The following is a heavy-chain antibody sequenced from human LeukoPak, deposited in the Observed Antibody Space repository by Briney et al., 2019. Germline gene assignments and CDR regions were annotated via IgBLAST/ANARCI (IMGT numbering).Heavy chain of an antibody. D-gene: IGHD6-19*01. CDR2: IYNTGSA. J-gene: IGHJ4*02. V-gene: IGHV4-4*07. CDR3: ARAGASSSGWPFDF. CDR1: GASISSHY. Sequence: SETLSLTCNVSGASISSHYWNWIRQPAGKELEWIGRIYNTGSANYNPSLKSRVTMSLDTSRNQISLKLTSVTAADTAVYYCARAGASSSGWPFDFWGQGTLVTVPS.